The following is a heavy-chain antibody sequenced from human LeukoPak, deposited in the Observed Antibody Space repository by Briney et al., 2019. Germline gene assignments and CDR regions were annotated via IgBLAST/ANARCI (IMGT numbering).Heavy chain of an antibody. Sequence: SETLSLTCAVSGGSISSGGCSWTWIRQPPGKGLQWIVYIYYSGSAYYNPSLKSRVTISVDTSKNQFSLKLSSVTAADTAVYYCARESNYYGSGTGWFDPWGQGTLVTVSS. CDR2: IYYSGSA. CDR1: GGSISSGGCS. D-gene: IGHD3-10*01. V-gene: IGHV4-30-4*07. CDR3: ARESNYYGSGTGWFDP. J-gene: IGHJ5*02.